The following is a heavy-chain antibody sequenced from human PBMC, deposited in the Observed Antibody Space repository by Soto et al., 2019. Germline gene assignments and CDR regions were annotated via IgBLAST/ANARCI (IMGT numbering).Heavy chain of an antibody. Sequence: SETLSLTCTVSGGSISSSSYYWGWIRQPPGKGLEWIGSIYYSGSTYYNPSLKSRVTISVDTSKNQFSLKLSSVTAADTAVYYCARHPQFTAAAVPYYFDYWGQGTLVTVSS. J-gene: IGHJ4*02. V-gene: IGHV4-39*01. CDR3: ARHPQFTAAAVPYYFDY. CDR2: IYYSGST. CDR1: GGSISSSSYY. D-gene: IGHD6-13*01.